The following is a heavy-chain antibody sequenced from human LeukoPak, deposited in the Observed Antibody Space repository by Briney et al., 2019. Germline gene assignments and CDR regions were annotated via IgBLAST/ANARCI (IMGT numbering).Heavy chain of an antibody. Sequence: GGSLRLSCAASGFTFSSYGMHWVRQPPGKGLEWVAVIWYDGSNKYCADSVKGRFTISRDNSKNTLYLQMNSLRADDTAVYYCARGPYYGGPGDYYYGMDVWGQGTTVTVSS. D-gene: IGHD4-23*01. CDR2: IWYDGSNK. CDR3: ARGPYYGGPGDYYYGMDV. CDR1: GFTFSSYG. V-gene: IGHV3-33*01. J-gene: IGHJ6*02.